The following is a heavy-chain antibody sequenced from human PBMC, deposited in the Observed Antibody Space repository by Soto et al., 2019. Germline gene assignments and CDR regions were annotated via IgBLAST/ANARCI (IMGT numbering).Heavy chain of an antibody. Sequence: EVQLVESGGGLVKPGGSLRLSCAASGFTFSNAWMSWVRQAPGKGLEWVGRIKSKTDGGTTDYAAPVKGRFTISRDDSNNTPYLQMNSLKTEDTAVYYCTTDSNPKKRRMTMVRGVSGLYGMDVWGQGTTVTVSS. V-gene: IGHV3-15*01. D-gene: IGHD3-10*01. J-gene: IGHJ6*02. CDR1: GFTFSNAW. CDR2: IKSKTDGGTT. CDR3: TTDSNPKKRRMTMVRGVSGLYGMDV.